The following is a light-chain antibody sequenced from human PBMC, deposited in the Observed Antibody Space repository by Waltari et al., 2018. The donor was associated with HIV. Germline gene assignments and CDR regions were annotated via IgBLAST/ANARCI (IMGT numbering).Light chain of an antibody. CDR2: DNY. CDR3: GTWDRGLGAAV. CDR1: STNTGKDF. J-gene: IGLJ3*02. V-gene: IGLV1-51*01. Sequence: QSVLTQPPSVSAAPGQKGTISCSGSSTNTGKDFVSWYQQIPGAAPKLLIYDNYMRPSGIPDRFSGSRSGTSATLGITGLQTGDEAVYYCGTWDRGLGAAVFGGGTKLTVL.